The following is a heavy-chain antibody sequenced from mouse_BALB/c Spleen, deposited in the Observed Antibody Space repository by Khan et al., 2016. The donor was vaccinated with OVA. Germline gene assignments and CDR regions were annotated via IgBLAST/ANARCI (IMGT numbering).Heavy chain of an antibody. V-gene: IGHV1S137*01. D-gene: IGHD2-1*01. CDR3: AGRGGNSRFAN. J-gene: IGHJ3*01. CDR1: GYSFTDFA. Sequence: QVQLKQSGAELVRPGVSVRISCKGSGYSFTDFAMHWVKQSHAKSLEWIGVLSTYYGDADYNQKVRGKATMTVDKSSSTACMEPAVLTSEDSAISYGAGRGGNSRFANWGQGTLVTVSA. CDR2: LSTYYGDA.